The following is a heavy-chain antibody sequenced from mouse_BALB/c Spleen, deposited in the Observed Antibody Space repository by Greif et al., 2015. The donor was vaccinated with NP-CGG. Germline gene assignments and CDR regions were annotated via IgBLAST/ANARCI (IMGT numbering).Heavy chain of an antibody. V-gene: IGHV1-82*01. CDR1: GYAFSSSW. D-gene: IGHD3-3*01. CDR3: ARSKGLYYGDY. J-gene: IGHJ2*01. Sequence: QVQLQQPGPELVKPGASVKISCKASGYAFSSSWMNWVKQRPGQGLEWIGRIYPGDGDTNYNGKFKGKATLTADKSSSTAYMQLSSLTFVDSAVYFCARSKGLYYGDYWGQGTTLTVSS. CDR2: IYPGDGDT.